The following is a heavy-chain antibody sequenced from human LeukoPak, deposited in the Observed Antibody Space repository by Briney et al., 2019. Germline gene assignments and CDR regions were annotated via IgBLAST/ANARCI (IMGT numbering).Heavy chain of an antibody. D-gene: IGHD6-13*01. CDR2: IYHSGST. CDR3: ARDQAAAAGSYDY. V-gene: IGHV4-30-2*01. CDR1: GGSISSGGYY. J-gene: IGHJ4*02. Sequence: PSQTLSLTCTVSGGSISSGGYYWSWIRQPPGKGLEWIGYIYHSGSTYYNPSLKSRVTISVDRSKNQFSLKLSSVTAADTAVYYCARDQAAAAGSYDYWGQGTLVTVSS.